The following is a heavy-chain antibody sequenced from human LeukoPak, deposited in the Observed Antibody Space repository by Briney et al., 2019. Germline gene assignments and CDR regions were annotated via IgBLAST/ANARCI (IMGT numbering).Heavy chain of an antibody. J-gene: IGHJ4*02. CDR3: ARSPQVWYSSSWHFDY. Sequence: PGGSLRLSCAASGFTVSSNYMSWVRQAPGKGLEWVSVIYSGGSTYYADSVKGRFTISRDNSKNTLYLQMNSLRAEDTAVYYCARSPQVWYSSSWHFDYWGQGTLVTVSS. D-gene: IGHD6-13*01. CDR1: GFTVSSNY. V-gene: IGHV3-53*01. CDR2: IYSGGST.